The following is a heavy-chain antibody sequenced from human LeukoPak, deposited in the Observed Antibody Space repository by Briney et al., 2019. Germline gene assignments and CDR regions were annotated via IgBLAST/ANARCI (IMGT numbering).Heavy chain of an antibody. CDR2: IKKTGSET. J-gene: IGHJ4*02. CDR3: AREDGYCSGGDCYSYFDS. Sequence: GGSLRLSCAASGFSFSSYSINWVRQAPGKGLEWVAYIKKTGSETYYVDSVKGRFTITRDNTRNSLFLQMYNLRVEDTAVYFCAREDGYCSGGDCYSYFDSWGQGTLVTVSS. D-gene: IGHD2-15*01. V-gene: IGHV3-7*01. CDR1: GFSFSSYS.